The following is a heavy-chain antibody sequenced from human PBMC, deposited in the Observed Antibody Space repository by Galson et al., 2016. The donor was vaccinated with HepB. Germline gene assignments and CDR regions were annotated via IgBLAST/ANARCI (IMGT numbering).Heavy chain of an antibody. CDR1: ADTISISGYF. Sequence: TLSLTCTVSADTISISGYFWSWIRQHPGRGLEWIGYISHTGSAYFNPSLKSRVTISVDTSKNQFSLDLTSVTAADTAVYFCARYSSWTGFDHWSQGTLVTVSS. CDR2: ISHTGSA. J-gene: IGHJ4*02. D-gene: IGHD6-13*01. V-gene: IGHV4-31*03. CDR3: ARYSSWTGFDH.